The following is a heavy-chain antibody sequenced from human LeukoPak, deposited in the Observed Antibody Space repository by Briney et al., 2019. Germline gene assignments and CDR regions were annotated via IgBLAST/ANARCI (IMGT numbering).Heavy chain of an antibody. Sequence: GGSLRLSCAASGLTFRNYWMSWVRQAPGKGLEWVANIKQDGSDKFYVDSVNGRFTISRDNAKNSLYLQMNTLRAEDTAIYYCATFSGAHHKTFDSWGRGTLVTVSS. J-gene: IGHJ4*02. CDR2: IKQDGSDK. CDR1: GLTFRNYW. V-gene: IGHV3-7*01. CDR3: ATFSGAHHKTFDS. D-gene: IGHD1-14*01.